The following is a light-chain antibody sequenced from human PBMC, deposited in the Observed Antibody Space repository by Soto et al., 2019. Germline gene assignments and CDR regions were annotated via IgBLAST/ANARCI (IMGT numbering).Light chain of an antibody. CDR2: GAS. Sequence: EIVMTQSPATLSVSPGEGATLSCRASQSVSSNLAWFQHKPGQAPRLLIYGASTRATGIPARFSGSGSGTEFTLPISSLQSEDFAVYYCQQHNNWPPFAFGQGTRLEIK. J-gene: IGKJ5*01. CDR1: QSVSSN. CDR3: QQHNNWPPFA. V-gene: IGKV3-15*01.